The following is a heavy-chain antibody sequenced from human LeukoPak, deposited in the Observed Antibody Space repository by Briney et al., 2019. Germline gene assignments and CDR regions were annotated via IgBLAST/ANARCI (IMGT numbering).Heavy chain of an antibody. V-gene: IGHV4-30-4*01. CDR2: IHYSGTT. J-gene: IGHJ4*02. CDR1: GDSISSANYF. CDR3: ASQPGGSSWAPVYYFDY. D-gene: IGHD6-13*01. Sequence: SETLSLTCTVSGDSISSANYFWSWIRQPPGKGLEWIGYIHYSGTTYYNPSLKSRSTISVDTSKTQFSLKLSSVTAADTAVYYCASQPGGSSWAPVYYFDYWGQGTLVTVSS.